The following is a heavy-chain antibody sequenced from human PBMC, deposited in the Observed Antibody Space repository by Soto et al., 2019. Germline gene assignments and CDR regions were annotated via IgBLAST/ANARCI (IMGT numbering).Heavy chain of an antibody. CDR3: AREPFGRFDP. CDR1: GDSFGSYA. D-gene: IGHD3-10*01. Sequence: QMQMVQSGPELKKPGSSVKVSCKASGDSFGSYAVTWVRQAPGQGLEWMGASIPVFGTTNYTQKFQGRVTITADDSTTTDYMELSSLRSDDTAVYYGAREPFGRFDPWGQGTLVSVST. J-gene: IGHJ5*02. CDR2: SIPVFGTT. V-gene: IGHV1-69*01.